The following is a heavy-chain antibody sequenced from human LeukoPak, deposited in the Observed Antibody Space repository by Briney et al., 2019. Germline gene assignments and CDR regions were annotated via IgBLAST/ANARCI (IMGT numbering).Heavy chain of an antibody. CDR2: INPNSGGT. J-gene: IGHJ4*02. D-gene: IGHD6-13*01. CDR1: GYTFTGYY. Sequence: ASVKVSCKASGYTFTGYYMHWVRQAPGQGLEWMGWINPNSGGTNYAQKFQGRVTMTRDTSISTAYMELSRLRSDDTAVYYSARDKVYSSSLDYWGQGTLVTVSS. CDR3: ARDKVYSSSLDY. V-gene: IGHV1-2*02.